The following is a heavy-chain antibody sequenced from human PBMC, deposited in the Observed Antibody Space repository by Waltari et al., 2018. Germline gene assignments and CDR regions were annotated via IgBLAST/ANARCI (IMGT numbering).Heavy chain of an antibody. CDR1: GYSISSCSY. CDR2: IYHSGST. Sequence: QVQLQESGPGLVKPSETLYLTCTVSGYSISSCSYWGLIRQPPGKGLEWIGSIYHSGSTYYNPSLKSRVTISVDTSKNQFSLKLSSVTAADTAVYYCAREIAAMVRAVGYWGQGTLVTVSS. V-gene: IGHV4-38-2*02. D-gene: IGHD3-10*01. CDR3: AREIAAMVRAVGY. J-gene: IGHJ4*02.